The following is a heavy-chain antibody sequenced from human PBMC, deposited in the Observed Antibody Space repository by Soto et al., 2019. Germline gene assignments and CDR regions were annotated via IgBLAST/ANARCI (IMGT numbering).Heavy chain of an antibody. Sequence: QVTLKESGPVLVKPTETLTLTCTVSGFSLSNARMGVSWIRQPPGKALEWLAHIFSNDEKSYSTSLKSRLTSSQDTSKSQVVLTMTNMDPVDTATYYCARIAADGTSWWLDPWGQGTLVTVSS. J-gene: IGHJ5*02. CDR3: ARIAADGTSWWLDP. D-gene: IGHD6-13*01. V-gene: IGHV2-26*01. CDR1: GFSLSNARMG. CDR2: IFSNDEK.